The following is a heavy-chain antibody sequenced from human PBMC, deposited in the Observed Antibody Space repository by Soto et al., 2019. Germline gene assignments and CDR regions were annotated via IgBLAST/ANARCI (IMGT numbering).Heavy chain of an antibody. Sequence: VQLVQSGAEVKKPGASVKVSCKASGYTFTSYDINWVRQATGQGLEWMGWMNPNSGNTGYAQKFTGRVTMTRNTAISTAYMELSSLRCEDTAVYYCARGGYYYGSGSDYGMDVWGQGTTVTVSS. V-gene: IGHV1-8*01. CDR3: ARGGYYYGSGSDYGMDV. D-gene: IGHD3-10*01. CDR1: GYTFTSYD. J-gene: IGHJ6*02. CDR2: MNPNSGNT.